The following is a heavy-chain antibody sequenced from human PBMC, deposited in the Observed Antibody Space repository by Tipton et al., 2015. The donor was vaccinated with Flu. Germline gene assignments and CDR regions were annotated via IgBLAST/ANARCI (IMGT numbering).Heavy chain of an antibody. Sequence: SLRLSCAASGFTFSSYWMSWVRQAPGKGLEWVANIKQDGSEKYYVDSVKGRFTISRDNAKNSLYLQMNSLRAEDTAVYYCARGSLYSGSYYFDYWGQGTLVTVSS. V-gene: IGHV3-7*01. CDR1: GFTFSSYW. CDR3: ARGSLYSGSYYFDY. D-gene: IGHD1-26*01. J-gene: IGHJ4*02. CDR2: IKQDGSEK.